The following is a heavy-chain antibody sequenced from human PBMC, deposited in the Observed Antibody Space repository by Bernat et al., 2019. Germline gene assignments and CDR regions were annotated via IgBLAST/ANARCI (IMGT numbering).Heavy chain of an antibody. CDR1: GGSISSYY. D-gene: IGHD2-15*01. CDR3: ARGYCSGGSCLANYYYYYYMDV. CDR2: IYYSGST. Sequence: QVQLQESGPGLVKPSGTLSLTCTVSGGSISSYYWSWIRQPPGKGLEWIGYIYYSGSTNYNPSLKSRVTISVDTSKNQFSLKLSSVTAADTAVYYCARGYCSGGSCLANYYYYYYMDVWGKGTTVTVSS. J-gene: IGHJ6*03. V-gene: IGHV4-59*01.